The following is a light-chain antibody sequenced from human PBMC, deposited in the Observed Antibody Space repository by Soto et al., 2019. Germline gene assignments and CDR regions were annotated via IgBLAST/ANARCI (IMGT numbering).Light chain of an antibody. CDR3: CSYAGSYTFV. CDR1: ASDVGGYSY. Sequence: QSVLTQPRSVSGSPGQSATISCTGTASDVGGYSYVSWYQQHPGKVPKLIIYDVSKWPSGVPDRFSGSKSGNTASLTISGLQAEDEGDYYCCSYAGSYTFVFGTGTKVTVL. V-gene: IGLV2-11*01. CDR2: DVS. J-gene: IGLJ1*01.